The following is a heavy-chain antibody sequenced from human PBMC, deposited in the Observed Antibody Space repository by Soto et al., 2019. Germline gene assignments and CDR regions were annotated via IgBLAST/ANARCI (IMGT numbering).Heavy chain of an antibody. CDR1: GFTFSSYA. V-gene: IGHV3-23*01. J-gene: IGHJ4*02. D-gene: IGHD4-4*01. Sequence: EVQLLESWGGLVQPGGSLRLSCAASGFTFSSYAMSWVRQAPGKGLEWVSAISGSGGSTYYADSVKGRFTISRDNSKNTLYLQMNSLRAEDTAVYYCAKDSIETTVTTDYWGQGTLVTVSS. CDR2: ISGSGGST. CDR3: AKDSIETTVTTDY.